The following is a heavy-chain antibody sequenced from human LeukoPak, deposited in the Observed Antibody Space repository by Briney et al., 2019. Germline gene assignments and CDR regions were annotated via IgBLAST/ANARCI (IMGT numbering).Heavy chain of an antibody. J-gene: IGHJ4*02. Sequence: PSETLSLTCAVSDGSISSGGYSWSWIRQPPGKGLEWIGYIYYSGSTYYNPSLKSRVTISVDTSKNQFSLKLSSVTAADTAVYYCARDGIGSSTPFDYWGQGTLVTVSS. D-gene: IGHD6-6*01. CDR2: IYYSGST. CDR1: DGSISSGGYS. V-gene: IGHV4-30-4*07. CDR3: ARDGIGSSTPFDY.